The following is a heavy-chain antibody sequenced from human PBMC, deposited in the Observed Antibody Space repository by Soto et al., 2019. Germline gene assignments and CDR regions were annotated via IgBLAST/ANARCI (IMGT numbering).Heavy chain of an antibody. Sequence: GGSLRLSCAASGFTFSSYGMHWVRQAPGKGLEWVAVIWYDGSNKYYADSVKGRFTISRDNSKNTLYLQMNSLRAEDTAVYYCARDSLRYGSGSYYYGMDVWGQGTTVTVSS. CDR2: IWYDGSNK. CDR1: GFTFSSYG. J-gene: IGHJ6*02. V-gene: IGHV3-33*01. CDR3: ARDSLRYGSGSYYYGMDV. D-gene: IGHD3-10*01.